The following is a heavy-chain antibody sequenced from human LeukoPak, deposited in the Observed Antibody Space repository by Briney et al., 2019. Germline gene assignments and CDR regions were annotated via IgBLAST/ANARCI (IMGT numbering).Heavy chain of an antibody. V-gene: IGHV3-30-3*01. CDR2: ISYDGSNK. Sequence: GGSLRLSCAASGFTFSSYAMHWVRQAPGKGLEWVAVISYDGSNKYYADSVKGRFTISRDNSKNTLYLQMNSLRAEDTAVYYCASGVYSSSSSFDYWGQGTLVTVSS. CDR3: ASGVYSSSSSFDY. CDR1: GFTFSSYA. D-gene: IGHD6-6*01. J-gene: IGHJ4*02.